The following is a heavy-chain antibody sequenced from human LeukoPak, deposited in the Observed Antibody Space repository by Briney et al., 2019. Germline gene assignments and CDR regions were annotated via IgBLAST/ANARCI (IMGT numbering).Heavy chain of an antibody. Sequence: NASETLSLTCTVSGGSISSGDYYWNWIRQPPGKGLEWIGYISYSGSTYFNPSLRSRVTISVDTSENQFSLKLSSVTAADTAVYYFARETYYYDSSGLPHYYMDVWGKGTTVTVSS. CDR2: ISYSGST. V-gene: IGHV4-30-4*08. D-gene: IGHD3-22*01. CDR1: GGSISSGDYY. J-gene: IGHJ6*03. CDR3: ARETYYYDSSGLPHYYMDV.